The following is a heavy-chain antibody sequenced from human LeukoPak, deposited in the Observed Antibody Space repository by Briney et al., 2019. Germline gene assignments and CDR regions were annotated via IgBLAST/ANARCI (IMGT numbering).Heavy chain of an antibody. CDR3: ARHRNFFDY. D-gene: IGHD2/OR15-2a*01. CDR1: GDSISSSY. V-gene: IGHV4-59*01. CDR2: IYYSGNT. J-gene: IGHJ4*02. Sequence: KSSETLSLTCTVSGDSISSSYWSWIRQPPGKGLEWIGYIYYSGNTNYNPSLKSRVTISVDTSRNRYSLKLSSVTAADTAEDYCARHRNFFDYWGQGILVAVSS.